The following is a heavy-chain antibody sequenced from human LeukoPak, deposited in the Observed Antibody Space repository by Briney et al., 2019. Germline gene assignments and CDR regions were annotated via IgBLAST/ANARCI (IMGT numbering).Heavy chain of an antibody. CDR1: GFTXXXYA. J-gene: IGHJ4*02. D-gene: IGHD1-26*01. CDR2: ISGSGGST. V-gene: IGHV3-23*01. CDR3: AKDKEWELLFDY. Sequence: SGFTXXXYAMXXVRQAPGKGLEWVSAISGSGGSTYYADSVKGRFTISRDNSKNTLYLQMNSLRAEDTAVYYCAKDKEWELLFDYWGQGTLVTVSS.